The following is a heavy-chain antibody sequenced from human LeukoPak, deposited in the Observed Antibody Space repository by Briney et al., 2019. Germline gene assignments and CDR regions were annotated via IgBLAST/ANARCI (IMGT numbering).Heavy chain of an antibody. CDR3: ARDVGGDIGGYYYYYGMDV. J-gene: IGHJ6*02. CDR1: GGSFSGYY. CDR2: INHSGST. V-gene: IGHV4-34*01. Sequence: PSETLSLTCAVYGGSFSGYYWSWIRQPPGKGLEWIGEINHSGSTNYNPSLKSRVTISVDTSKNQFSLKLSSVTAADTAVYYCARDVGGDIGGYYYYYGMDVWGQGTTVTVSS. D-gene: IGHD2-15*01.